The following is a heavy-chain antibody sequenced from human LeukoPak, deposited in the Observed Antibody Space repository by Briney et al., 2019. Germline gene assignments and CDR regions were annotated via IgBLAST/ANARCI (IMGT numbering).Heavy chain of an antibody. CDR1: GGSISSYY. J-gene: IGHJ5*02. D-gene: IGHD5-12*01. Sequence: SETLSLTCTVSGGSISSYYWSWIRQPPGKGLERIGYIYYSGSTNHNPSLKSRVTISVDTSKNQFSLKLSSVTAADTAVYYCARGRTTYSGYVDWFDPWGQGTLVTVSS. CDR3: ARGRTTYSGYVDWFDP. CDR2: IYYSGST. V-gene: IGHV4-59*01.